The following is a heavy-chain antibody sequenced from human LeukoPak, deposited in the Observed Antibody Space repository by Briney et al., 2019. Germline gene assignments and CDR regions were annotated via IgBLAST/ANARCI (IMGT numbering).Heavy chain of an antibody. CDR3: ARDRGAAIAARPGWFDP. D-gene: IGHD6-6*01. CDR2: IYYSGST. J-gene: IGHJ5*02. V-gene: IGHV4-31*03. Sequence: SQTLSLTCTLSRGSLSSGGYYWSWIRQHPGKGLEWIGYIYYSGSTYYNPSLKSRVTISVDTSKNQFSLKLSSVTAADTAVYYCARDRGAAIAARPGWFDPWGQGTLVTVSS. CDR1: RGSLSSGGYY.